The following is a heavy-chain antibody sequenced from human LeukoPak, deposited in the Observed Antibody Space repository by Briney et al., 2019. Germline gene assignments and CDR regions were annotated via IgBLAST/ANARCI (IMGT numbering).Heavy chain of an antibody. CDR2: ISGSGGST. J-gene: IGHJ4*02. Sequence: GGSLRLSCAASGFTFSSYAMSWVRQAPGEGLEWVSAISGSGGSTYYADSVKGRFTISRDNSKNTLYLQMNSLRAEDTAVYYCAKVWAIVGATLFDYWGQGTLVTVSS. V-gene: IGHV3-23*01. CDR3: AKVWAIVGATLFDY. D-gene: IGHD1-26*01. CDR1: GFTFSSYA.